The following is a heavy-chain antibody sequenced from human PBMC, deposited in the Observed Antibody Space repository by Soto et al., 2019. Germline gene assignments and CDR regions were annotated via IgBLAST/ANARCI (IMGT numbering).Heavy chain of an antibody. D-gene: IGHD2-8*02. CDR2: ISSGGGTI. CDR3: ARLYCTGGACPSEY. Sequence: EVQLVESGGGLVQPGGSLRLSCAASGFTFSTYRMNWVRQAPGRGLEWVSYISSGGGTIYYADSVKGRFTISRDNAKNSLYLQINSLRAEDTAVYYCARLYCTGGACPSEYWGQGTLVTVSS. J-gene: IGHJ4*02. V-gene: IGHV3-48*01. CDR1: GFTFSTYR.